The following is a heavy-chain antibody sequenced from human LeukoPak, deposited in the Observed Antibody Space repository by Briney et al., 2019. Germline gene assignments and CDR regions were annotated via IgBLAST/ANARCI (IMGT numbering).Heavy chain of an antibody. V-gene: IGHV1-69*04. CDR2: IIPILGIA. J-gene: IGHJ5*02. Sequence: ASVKVSCKASGGTFSSYAISWVRQAPGQGLEWMGRIIPILGIANYAQKFQGRVTITADKSTSTAYMELSSLRSEDTAVYYCARGLWFGDHNWFDPWGQGTLVTVSS. CDR3: ARGLWFGDHNWFDP. CDR1: GGTFSSYA. D-gene: IGHD3-10*01.